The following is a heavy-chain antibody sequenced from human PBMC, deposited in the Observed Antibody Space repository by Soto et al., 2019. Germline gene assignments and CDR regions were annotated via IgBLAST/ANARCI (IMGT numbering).Heavy chain of an antibody. J-gene: IGHJ5*01. D-gene: IGHD4-17*01. CDR1: GYTFANHY. CDR2: FNPSGGTT. V-gene: IGHV1-46*01. CDR3: ARVRDEFGDYFLDS. Sequence: ASVKVSCKTSGYTFANHYIHWVRQAPGQGLQWLGIFNPSGGTTTYSQKFRGRVSMTMDTSTSTVFLDLSSLKSEDTALYYCARVRDEFGDYFLDSWGPGTLVTVSS.